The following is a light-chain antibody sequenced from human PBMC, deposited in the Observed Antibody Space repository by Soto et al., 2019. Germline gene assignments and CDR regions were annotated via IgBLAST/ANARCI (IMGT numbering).Light chain of an antibody. J-gene: IGKJ2*01. V-gene: IGKV3-15*01. CDR1: QRVGNN. CDR3: HQYNGWRPMYT. CDR2: GAS. Sequence: EIVMTQSPATLSVSPGERATLSCRASQRVGNNLAWYQQKPGQVPRLLIYGASTRATGVPPRFSGSGSGTEFTLTISSRQSEDFAVYYCHQYNGWRPMYTFGQGTKLEIK.